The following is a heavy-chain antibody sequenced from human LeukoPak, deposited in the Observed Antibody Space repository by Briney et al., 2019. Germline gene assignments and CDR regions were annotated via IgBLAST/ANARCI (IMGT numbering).Heavy chain of an antibody. V-gene: IGHV4-59*01. Sequence: PSETLSLTCTVSGGSISSFYWSWIRQPPGKGLEWIGYIYYNGGTNYNPSLKSRVTISVDTSKNQFSLKLSSVTAADTAVYYCARAVSSEWLLSYYYYGMDVWGQGTTVTVSS. D-gene: IGHD3-3*01. CDR1: GGSISSFY. CDR3: ARAVSSEWLLSYYYYGMDV. J-gene: IGHJ6*02. CDR2: IYYNGGT.